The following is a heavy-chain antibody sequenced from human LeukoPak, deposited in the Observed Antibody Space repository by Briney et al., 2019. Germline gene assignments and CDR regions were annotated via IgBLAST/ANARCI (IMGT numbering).Heavy chain of an antibody. CDR2: IYYSGTT. V-gene: IGHV4-59*01. CDR3: ARVGLAGGFDY. J-gene: IGHJ4*02. Sequence: SETLSLTCTVSGGSISTYYWSWIRQPPGKGLEWIGYIYYSGTTNYNPSLKSRVTISIDMSKNQFSLKLSSVTAADTGVYYRARVGLAGGFDYWGQGTLVTVSS. CDR1: GGSISTYY. D-gene: IGHD3-16*01.